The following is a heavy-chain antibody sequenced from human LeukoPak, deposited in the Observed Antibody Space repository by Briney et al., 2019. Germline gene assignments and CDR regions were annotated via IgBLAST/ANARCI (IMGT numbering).Heavy chain of an antibody. V-gene: IGHV3-30*04. Sequence: GGSLRLSCAASGFTFSSYAMHWVRQAPGKGLEWVAVISYDGSNKYYADSVKGRFTISRDNSKNTLYLQMNSLRAEDTAVYYCASLGGYCSGGSCYEVFDYWGQGTLVTVSS. J-gene: IGHJ4*02. CDR3: ASLGGYCSGGSCYEVFDY. CDR2: ISYDGSNK. D-gene: IGHD2-15*01. CDR1: GFTFSSYA.